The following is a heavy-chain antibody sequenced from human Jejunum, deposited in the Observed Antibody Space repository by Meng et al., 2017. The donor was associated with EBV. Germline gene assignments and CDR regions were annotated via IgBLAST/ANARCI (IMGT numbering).Heavy chain of an antibody. CDR1: GYTFTDYS. V-gene: IGHV1-2*06. CDR2: IHPKSGDT. J-gene: IGHJ4*02. Sequence: QVQLVQSEAEVKKPXASVKVSCKASGYTFTDYSIHWVRQAPGQGLEWMGRIHPKSGDTSYAQTSQGRVTMTRDTSISTAYMELSSLRSDDTAIYYCARSYRDYWGQGTLVTVSS. D-gene: IGHD2-21*01. CDR3: ARSYRDY.